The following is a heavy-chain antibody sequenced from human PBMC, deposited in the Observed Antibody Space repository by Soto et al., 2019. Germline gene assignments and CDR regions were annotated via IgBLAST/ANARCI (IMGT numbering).Heavy chain of an antibody. CDR3: AKDFKDTATASDY. Sequence: GGSLRLSCAASGFTFSSYGMHWVRQAPGKGLEWVAVISYDGSNKYYADSVKGRFTISRDNSKNTLYLQMNSLRAEDTAVYYCAKDFKDTATASDYWGQGTLVTVSS. CDR1: GFTFSSYG. V-gene: IGHV3-30*18. D-gene: IGHD5-18*01. J-gene: IGHJ4*02. CDR2: ISYDGSNK.